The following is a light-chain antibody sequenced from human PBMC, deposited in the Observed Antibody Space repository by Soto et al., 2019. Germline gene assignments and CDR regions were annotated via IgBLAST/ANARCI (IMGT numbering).Light chain of an antibody. Sequence: QLVLPQSPSASASLGASGKLTCTRSSGHSTSAIAWHQQQPQKGPQYLVKLNSDCSPSKGDRIPDRFSGSSSGAERYLTIACLQSEDEADYYCQTWGTGIVVFGGGTKLTVL. V-gene: IGLV4-69*01. J-gene: IGLJ2*01. CDR2: LNSDCSP. CDR1: SGHSTSA. CDR3: QTWGTGIVV.